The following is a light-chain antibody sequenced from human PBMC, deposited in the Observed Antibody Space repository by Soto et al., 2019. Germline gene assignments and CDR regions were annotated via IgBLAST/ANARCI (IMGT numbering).Light chain of an antibody. CDR1: QSVGSY. Sequence: EIVMTQSPATLSVSLGDRATLSCRASQSVGSYLAWYQQKPGQAPRLLIYGASTWATGIPARFSVSGSETDFNLTISSLQAEDFAVYYCQQYDSWPPAYTCGQGTKLEIK. CDR3: QQYDSWPPAYT. J-gene: IGKJ2*01. V-gene: IGKV3-15*01. CDR2: GAS.